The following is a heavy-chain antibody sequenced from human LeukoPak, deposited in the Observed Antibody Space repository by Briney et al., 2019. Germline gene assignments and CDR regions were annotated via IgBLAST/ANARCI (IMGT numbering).Heavy chain of an antibody. J-gene: IGHJ4*02. CDR2: KSKGDDETT. D-gene: IGHD3-10*01. V-gene: IGHV3-15*01. CDR3: TTDLGLTMIRGVIVH. CDR1: GFTFTNAW. Sequence: GGSLRLSCAASGFTFTNAWMSWVRQAPGKGLEWDGLKSKGDDETTDYGAPVKGRFFMSRDDSRATLYLQMYSLTVEDTAVYYCTTDLGLTMIRGVIVHWGQGALVTVSS.